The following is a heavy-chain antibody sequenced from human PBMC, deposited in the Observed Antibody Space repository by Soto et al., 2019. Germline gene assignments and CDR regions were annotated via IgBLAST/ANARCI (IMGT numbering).Heavy chain of an antibody. Sequence: HPGGSLRLSCAASGFTFSSFAMNWVRQAPGKGLEWVSSISDSGGSTYYADSVKGRFTISRDNSKKTLYLQMNSLRAEDTAVYYCAKDSITFFYGVDVWGQGTTVTVSS. J-gene: IGHJ6*02. CDR3: AKDSITFFYGVDV. V-gene: IGHV3-23*01. CDR2: ISDSGGST. CDR1: GFTFSSFA. D-gene: IGHD3-3*02.